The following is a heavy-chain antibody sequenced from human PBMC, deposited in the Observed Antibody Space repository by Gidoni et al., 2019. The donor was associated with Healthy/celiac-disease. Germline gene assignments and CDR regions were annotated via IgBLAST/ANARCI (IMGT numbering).Heavy chain of an antibody. CDR3: ARPGRGSCWPDY. V-gene: IGHV3-53*01. Sequence: EVQLVESGGGLIQPGGAQRLFWAASGFTVSSNYMRWVRQAPGKGLGWVSVIYSSGSTYYSDSMKGRFTISRDNSKNTLYLQMNRLRAEDTAVYYCARPGRGSCWPDYWGQGTLVTVSS. D-gene: IGHD6-19*01. CDR2: IYSSGST. J-gene: IGHJ4*02. CDR1: GFTVSSNY.